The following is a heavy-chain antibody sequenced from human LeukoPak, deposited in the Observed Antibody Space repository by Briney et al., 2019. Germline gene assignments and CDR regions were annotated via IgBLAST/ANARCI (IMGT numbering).Heavy chain of an antibody. D-gene: IGHD2/OR15-2a*01. V-gene: IGHV4-39*02. CDR3: ARLPKGLYDYAY. Sequence: KPSETLSLPCTVSGGSISSSTYYLGWNRQPPGEGPEWVGTIYYSGSTYYNPSLKSRVTISGDASKNHFSLNLTSMTAADTAVYYCARLPKGLYDYAYWGQGTLVTVSS. CDR1: GGSISSSTYY. CDR2: IYYSGST. J-gene: IGHJ4*02.